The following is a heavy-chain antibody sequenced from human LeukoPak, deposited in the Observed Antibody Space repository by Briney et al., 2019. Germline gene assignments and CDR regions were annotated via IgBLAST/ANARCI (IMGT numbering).Heavy chain of an antibody. Sequence: SETLSLTCTVSGGSISSSSYYWGWIRQPPGKGLEWIGNIYYSGSTYYNPSLKSRVTISVDTSKNQFSLKLSSVTAADTAVYYCARCNDMVRGINWFDPWGQGTLVTVSS. V-gene: IGHV4-39*07. J-gene: IGHJ5*02. CDR3: ARCNDMVRGINWFDP. CDR2: IYYSGST. D-gene: IGHD3-10*01. CDR1: GGSISSSSYY.